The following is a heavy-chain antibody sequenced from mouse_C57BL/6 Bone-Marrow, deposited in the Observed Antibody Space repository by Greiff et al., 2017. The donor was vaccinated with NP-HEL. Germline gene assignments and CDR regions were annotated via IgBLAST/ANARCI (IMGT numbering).Heavy chain of an antibody. V-gene: IGHV1-81*01. J-gene: IGHJ4*01. D-gene: IGHD2-3*01. CDR1: GYTFTSYG. CDR3: ATGYYGYAMDY. Sequence: LVESGAELARPGASVKLSCKASGYTFTSYGISWVKQRTGQGLEWIGEIYPRSGNTYYNEKFKGKATLTADKSSSTAYMELRSLTSEDSAVYVCATGYYGYAMDYWGQGTSVTVSS. CDR2: IYPRSGNT.